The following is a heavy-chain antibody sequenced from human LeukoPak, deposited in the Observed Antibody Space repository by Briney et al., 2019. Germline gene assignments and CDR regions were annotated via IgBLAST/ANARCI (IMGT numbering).Heavy chain of an antibody. CDR2: INQDGSER. CDR3: ATDNAWAFDY. CDR1: GFRFSGCW. Sequence: GGSLRLSCAASGFRFSGCWMNWVRQAPGKGLEWVASINQDGSERYYVDSVKGRFTISRDNAKNLLFLQMNSLRAEDTAVYYCATDNAWAFDYWGQETLVTVSS. D-gene: IGHD2-2*01. J-gene: IGHJ4*02. V-gene: IGHV3-7*01.